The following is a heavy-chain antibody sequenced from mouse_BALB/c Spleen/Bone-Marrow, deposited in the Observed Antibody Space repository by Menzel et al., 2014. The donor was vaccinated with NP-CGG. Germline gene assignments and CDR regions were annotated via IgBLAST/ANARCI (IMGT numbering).Heavy chain of an antibody. D-gene: IGHD4-1*01. Sequence: EVNVVESGGGLVKPGGSLKLSCTASGFAFSSCDMSWVRQTPEKRLEWVATITSGGGNTYYPDSVKGRFTISRDNARNTLYLQMSSLRSEDTALYYCARVWDWFAYWGQGTLVTVSA. J-gene: IGHJ3*01. V-gene: IGHV5-9*02. CDR1: GFAFSSCD. CDR3: ARVWDWFAY. CDR2: ITSGGGNT.